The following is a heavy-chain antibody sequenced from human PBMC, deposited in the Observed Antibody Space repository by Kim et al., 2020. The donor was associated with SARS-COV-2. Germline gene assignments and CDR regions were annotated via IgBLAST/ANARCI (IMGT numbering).Heavy chain of an antibody. Sequence: STYYAESVKGRFTNSRDNSKNTLYLQMNSLRAEDTAVYYCAKDGLWSFDYWGQGTLVTVSS. V-gene: IGHV3-23*01. CDR2: ST. J-gene: IGHJ4*02. D-gene: IGHD5-18*01. CDR3: AKDGLWSFDY.